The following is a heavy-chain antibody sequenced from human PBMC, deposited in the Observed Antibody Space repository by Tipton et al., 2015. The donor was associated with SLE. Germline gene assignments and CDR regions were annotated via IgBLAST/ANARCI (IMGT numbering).Heavy chain of an antibody. V-gene: IGHV4-59*01. D-gene: IGHD5-24*01. Sequence: LRLSCAASGFIFSSYGMHWVRQHPGKGLEWIGYIYWGSTNYNPSLKSRVTISLDTSKTHFSLSLSSVTAADTAVYYCARGPAPAGYIFDYWGQGTQVTVSS. CDR2: IYWGST. J-gene: IGHJ4*02. CDR1: GFIFSSYG. CDR3: ARGPAPAGYIFDY.